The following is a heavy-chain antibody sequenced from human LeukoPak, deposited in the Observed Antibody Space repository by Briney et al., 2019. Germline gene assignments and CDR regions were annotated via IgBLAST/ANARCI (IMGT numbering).Heavy chain of an antibody. CDR1: GGSISSYY. Sequence: SETLSLTCTVSGGSISSYYWSWIRQPPGKGLEWIGEINHSGSTNYNPSLKSRVTISVDTSKNQFSLKLSSVTAADTAVYYCARAEHIVVVVAANYFDYWGQGTLVTVSS. J-gene: IGHJ4*02. V-gene: IGHV4-59*12. CDR3: ARAEHIVVVVAANYFDY. D-gene: IGHD2-15*01. CDR2: INHSGST.